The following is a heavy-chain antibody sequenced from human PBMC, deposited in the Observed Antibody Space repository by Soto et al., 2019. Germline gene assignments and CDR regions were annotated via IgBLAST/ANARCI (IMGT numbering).Heavy chain of an antibody. J-gene: IGHJ4*02. V-gene: IGHV3-30-3*01. CDR2: ISYDGSNK. D-gene: IGHD6-19*01. CDR1: GFTFSSYA. CDR3: ARETYSSGWTPTFDY. Sequence: QVQLVESGGGVVQPERSLRLSCAASGFTFSSYAMHWVRQAPGKGLEWVAVISYDGSNKYYADSVKGRFTISRDNSKNTLYLQMTSLRAEDTAVYYCARETYSSGWTPTFDYWGQGTLVTVSS.